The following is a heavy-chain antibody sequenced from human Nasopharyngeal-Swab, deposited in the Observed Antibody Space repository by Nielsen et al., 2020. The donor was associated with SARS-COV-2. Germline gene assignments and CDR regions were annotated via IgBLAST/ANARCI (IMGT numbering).Heavy chain of an antibody. V-gene: IGHV3-7*03. CDR2: INPDASVI. CDR3: ARDYGDFYFDY. J-gene: IGHJ4*02. CDR1: GFTFSSWW. Sequence: GGSLRLSCAASGFTFSSWWMSWVRQAPGKGLEWVANINPDASVINYADSVKGRFTISRDNSKNTLYLQMNSLRAEDTAVYYCARDYGDFYFDYWGQGTLVTVSS. D-gene: IGHD4-17*01.